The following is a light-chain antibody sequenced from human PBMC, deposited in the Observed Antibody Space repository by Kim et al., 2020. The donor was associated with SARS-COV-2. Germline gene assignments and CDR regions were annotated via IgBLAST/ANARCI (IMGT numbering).Light chain of an antibody. CDR3: AAWDDSLNGWE. Sequence: ELTQPPSASGTPGQRVTISCSGSSSSIGSNTVNWYQQLPGTAPKVVIYNNNQRPSRVPDRFSGSKSGTSASLAISGLQSEDEADYYCAAWDDSLNGWEFGGGTKLTVL. V-gene: IGLV1-44*01. CDR2: NNN. CDR1: SSSIGSNT. J-gene: IGLJ3*02.